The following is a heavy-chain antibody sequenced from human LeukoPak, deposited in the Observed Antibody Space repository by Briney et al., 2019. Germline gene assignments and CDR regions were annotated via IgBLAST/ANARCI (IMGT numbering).Heavy chain of an antibody. V-gene: IGHV4-59*01. J-gene: IGHJ5*02. D-gene: IGHD3-16*01. CDR3: VREEFVGHNWFDP. CDR1: GGSIGTYY. CDR2: IYYSGST. Sequence: SETLSLTCTVSGGSIGTYYWSWLRQPPGKGLEWIGNIYYSGSTKFNPSLRSRVTTSLDTSKNQFSLKLTSVTTADTAVYYCVREEFVGHNWFDPWGQGTLVTVSS.